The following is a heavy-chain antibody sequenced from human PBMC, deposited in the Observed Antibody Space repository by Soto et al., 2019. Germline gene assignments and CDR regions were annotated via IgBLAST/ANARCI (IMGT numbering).Heavy chain of an antibody. Sequence: ASVKVSCKASGYTFTSYGISWVRQAPGQGLEWMGWISAYNGNTNYAQKLQGRVTMTTDTSTSTAYMELRSLRSDDTAVYYCARVRDSTSWYVLDYWGQGTLVTVPS. V-gene: IGHV1-18*01. CDR1: GYTFTSYG. D-gene: IGHD6-13*01. CDR2: ISAYNGNT. CDR3: ARVRDSTSWYVLDY. J-gene: IGHJ4*02.